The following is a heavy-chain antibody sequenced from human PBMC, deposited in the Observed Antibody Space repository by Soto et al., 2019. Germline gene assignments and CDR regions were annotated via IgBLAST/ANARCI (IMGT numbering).Heavy chain of an antibody. D-gene: IGHD3-10*01. J-gene: IGHJ3*01. CDR2: INAGNGNT. Sequence: ASVKVSCKASGYTFTSYAMHWVRQAPGQRLEWMGWINAGNGNTKYSQKFQGRVTITRDTSASTAYMELSSLRSEDTAVYYCARVRSTMVRGVIRGPISGRGQRTMVTV. V-gene: IGHV1-3*01. CDR3: ARVRSTMVRGVIRGPISG. CDR1: GYTFTSYA.